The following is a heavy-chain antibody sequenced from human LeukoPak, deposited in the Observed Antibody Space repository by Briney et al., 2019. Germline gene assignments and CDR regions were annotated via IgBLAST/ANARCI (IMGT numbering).Heavy chain of an antibody. J-gene: IGHJ4*02. CDR3: ASPIFGVVITNDY. CDR1: GGSISSGYY. CDR2: IYHSGST. Sequence: PSETLSLTCTVSGGSISSGYYWGWIRQPPGKGLEWIGSIYHSGSTYYNPSLKSRVTISVDTSKNQFSLKLSSVTAADTAVYYCASPIFGVVITNDYWGQGTLVTVSS. V-gene: IGHV4-38-2*02. D-gene: IGHD3-3*01.